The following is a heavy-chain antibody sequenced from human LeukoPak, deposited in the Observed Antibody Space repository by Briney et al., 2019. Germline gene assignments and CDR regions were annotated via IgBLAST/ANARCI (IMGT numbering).Heavy chain of an antibody. CDR2: IYTSGST. D-gene: IGHD3-22*01. CDR1: GGSISSGSYY. J-gene: IGHJ4*02. Sequence: SQTLSLTCTVSGGSISSGSYYWSWIRQPAGKGLEWIGRIYTSGSTNYNPSLKSRVTISVDTSKNQFSLKLSSVTAADTAVYYCAREGDYYDSSGYYPVDYWGQGTLVTVSS. CDR3: AREGDYYDSSGYYPVDY. V-gene: IGHV4-61*02.